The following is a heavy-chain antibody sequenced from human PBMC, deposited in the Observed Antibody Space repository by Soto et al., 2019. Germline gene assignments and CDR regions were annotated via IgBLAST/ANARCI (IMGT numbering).Heavy chain of an antibody. J-gene: IGHJ3*01. D-gene: IGHD3-22*01. V-gene: IGHV3-53*01. Sequence: GGSLRLSCAASGFTVGSNYMSWVRQAPGKGLEWVSVIYSEGTPYYADSVKGRFTISRENSNNTLYLHMNNLRAEDTAVYFCAKTRLYDNNEYHRDGFDVWGPGTAVTVSS. CDR1: GFTVGSNY. CDR2: IYSEGTP. CDR3: AKTRLYDNNEYHRDGFDV.